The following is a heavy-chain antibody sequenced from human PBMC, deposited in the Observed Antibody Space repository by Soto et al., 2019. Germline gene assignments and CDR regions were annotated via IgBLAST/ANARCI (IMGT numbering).Heavy chain of an antibody. Sequence: GASVKVSCTVSGYTLTELSMHWVRQAPGKGLEWMGGFDPEDGETIYAQKFQGRVTMTEDTSTDTAYMELSSLRSEDTAVYYCATDRRQWLVRRGYYYGMDVWGQGTTVTVSS. V-gene: IGHV1-24*01. J-gene: IGHJ6*02. CDR3: ATDRRQWLVRRGYYYGMDV. D-gene: IGHD6-19*01. CDR2: FDPEDGET. CDR1: GYTLTELS.